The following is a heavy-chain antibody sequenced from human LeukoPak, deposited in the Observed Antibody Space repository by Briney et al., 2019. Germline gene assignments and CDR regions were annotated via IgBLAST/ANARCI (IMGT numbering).Heavy chain of an antibody. CDR2: TYYTWNT. J-gene: IGHJ5*02. D-gene: IGHD3-22*01. CDR3: ARMRRGWLQIDP. Sequence: SETLSLTCIVSGGSIRDDYWSWVRQPPGKGLEWIGYTYYTWNTNYNPSLKSRVTISVDTSKNQFSLKLRSVTAADTAVYYCARMRRGWLQIDPWGQGTLVTVSS. CDR1: GGSIRDDY. V-gene: IGHV4-59*01.